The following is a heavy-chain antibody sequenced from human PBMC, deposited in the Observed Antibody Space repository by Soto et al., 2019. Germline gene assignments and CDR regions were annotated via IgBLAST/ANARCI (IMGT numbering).Heavy chain of an antibody. J-gene: IGHJ4*02. V-gene: IGHV3-53*01. Sequence: SGGSLRRSCAASGFTVSSNYMNWVRQAPGKGLEWVSVIYSDGSTYYTDSVKGRFTISRDNSKSTLYLQMDSLRAEGTAAYYCALLHTSSGDYWGQGTLVTVSS. CDR3: ALLHTSSGDY. D-gene: IGHD6-6*01. CDR1: GFTVSSNY. CDR2: IYSDGST.